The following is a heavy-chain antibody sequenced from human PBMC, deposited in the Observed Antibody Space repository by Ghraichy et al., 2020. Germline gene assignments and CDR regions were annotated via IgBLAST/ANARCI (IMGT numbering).Heavy chain of an antibody. V-gene: IGHV3-30*03. D-gene: IGHD3-16*01. J-gene: IGHJ4*02. CDR1: GFTFSGHD. CDR2: VSRDGTNS. Sequence: GGSLRLSCAVSGFTFSGHDMHWVRQPPGKGLEWVAVVSRDGTNSNYADSVKGRFTISRDNSKDTVYLQMNSLSVEDTALFYCARAVGDRLVDWGQGTLLTVSS. CDR3: ARAVGDRLVD.